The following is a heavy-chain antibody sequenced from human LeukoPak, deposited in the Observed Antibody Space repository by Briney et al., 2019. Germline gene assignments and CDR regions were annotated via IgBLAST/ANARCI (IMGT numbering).Heavy chain of an antibody. CDR3: ARGGPVIVGATNIDY. CDR1: GGSISSYY. CDR2: IYYSGST. V-gene: IGHV4-59*01. D-gene: IGHD1-26*01. J-gene: IGHJ4*02. Sequence: SETLSLTCTVSGGSISSYYWSWIRQPPGKGLEWIGYIYYSGSTDYNPSLKSRVTISVDTSKNQFSLKLSSVTAADTAVYYCARGGPVIVGATNIDYWGQGTLVTVSS.